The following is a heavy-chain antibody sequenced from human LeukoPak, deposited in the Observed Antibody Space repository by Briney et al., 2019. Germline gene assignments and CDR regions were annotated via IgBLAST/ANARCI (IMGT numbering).Heavy chain of an antibody. CDR2: ISSSGSTI. CDR3: ARDPGYQWLVPDSFDY. D-gene: IGHD6-19*01. CDR1: GFTFSSYE. Sequence: PGGSLRLSCAASGFTFSSYEMNWVRQAPGKGLEWVSYISSSGSTIYYADSVKGRFTISRDNAKNSLYLQMNSLRAEDTAVYYCARDPGYQWLVPDSFDYWGQGTLVTVSS. V-gene: IGHV3-48*03. J-gene: IGHJ4*02.